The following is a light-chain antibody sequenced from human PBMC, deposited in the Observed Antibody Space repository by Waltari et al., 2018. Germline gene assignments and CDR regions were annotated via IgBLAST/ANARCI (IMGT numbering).Light chain of an antibody. V-gene: IGKV2-40*01. Sequence: DIVMTQTPLSLPVTLGEPASISCTSSQSPLNSEDGNTYLKWYLQKPGQSPQLLIYQVYNRSSGVPYRFRGSGSYTDFTLKISRVGAQGVGVDYCRQALEFPLTSGGGTRVKIK. CDR3: RQALEFPLT. J-gene: IGKJ4*01. CDR1: QSPLNSEDGNTY. CDR2: QVY.